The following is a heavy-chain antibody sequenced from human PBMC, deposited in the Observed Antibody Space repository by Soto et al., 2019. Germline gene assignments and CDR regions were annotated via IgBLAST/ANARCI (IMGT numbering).Heavy chain of an antibody. CDR2: INPSSGDT. Sequence: ASVKVSCKASGYSFTKYYLHWVRQAPGQGLEWMAIINPSSGDTTYAQKFQGRVTVTSYTSTSAVYMELRSLTSEDTAIYYCARVALSGGGWLDPWGQGTLVTVSS. D-gene: IGHD1-26*01. CDR3: ARVALSGGGWLDP. V-gene: IGHV1-46*01. J-gene: IGHJ5*02. CDR1: GYSFTKYY.